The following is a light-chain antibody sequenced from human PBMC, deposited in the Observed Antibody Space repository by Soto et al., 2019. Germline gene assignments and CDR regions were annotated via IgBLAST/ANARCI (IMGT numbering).Light chain of an antibody. CDR1: SSNIGSNY. V-gene: IGLV1-47*01. CDR2: RNN. Sequence: QSVLTQPPSASGTPGQRVTISCSGSSSNIGSNYVYWYQQLPGTAPKLLIYRNNQRPSGVPDRFSGSKSGTSASLAISGLRCEDEGDYYCAAWDDRLSVGVFGGGTKLTVL. CDR3: AAWDDRLSVGV. J-gene: IGLJ2*01.